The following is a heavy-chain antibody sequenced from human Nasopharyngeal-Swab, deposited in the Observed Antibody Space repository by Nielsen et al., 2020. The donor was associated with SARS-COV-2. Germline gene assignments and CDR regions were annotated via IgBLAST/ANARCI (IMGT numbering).Heavy chain of an antibody. D-gene: IGHD1-26*01. J-gene: IGHJ3*02. Sequence: VRQMPGEGLVWMGIIYPGDSDTRYSPSFQGQVTISADKSISTAYLQWSSLKASDTAMYYFARLYSVSYFDAFDIWGQGTMVTVSS. CDR2: IYPGDSDT. V-gene: IGHV5-51*01. CDR3: ARLYSVSYFDAFDI.